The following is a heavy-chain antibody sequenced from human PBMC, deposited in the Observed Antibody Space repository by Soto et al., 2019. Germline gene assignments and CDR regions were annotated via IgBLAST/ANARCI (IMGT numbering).Heavy chain of an antibody. J-gene: IGHJ5*02. CDR1: GGSISSYY. CDR3: ARGYSSSWFWFDP. Sequence: PSETLSLTCTVSGGSISSYYWSWIRQPPGKGLEWIGYIYYSGSTNYNPSLKSRVTISVDTSKNQFSLKLSSVTAADTAFYYCARGYSSSWFWFDPWGRGALVTVSS. CDR2: IYYSGST. D-gene: IGHD6-13*01. V-gene: IGHV4-59*01.